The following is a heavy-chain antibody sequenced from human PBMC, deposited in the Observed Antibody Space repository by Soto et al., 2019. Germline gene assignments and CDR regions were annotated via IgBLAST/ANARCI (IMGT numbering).Heavy chain of an antibody. J-gene: IGHJ4*02. Sequence: QVQLVQSGAEVKKPGASVKVSCKASGYTFTSYGISWVRQAPGQGLEWMGWISAYNGNTNYAQTLQGRFTMTTDTSPGTAYMELRSLRSDGTAVYYCARGEWIQHRMYYFDYWGQGTLVTVSS. CDR3: ARGEWIQHRMYYFDY. D-gene: IGHD5-18*01. V-gene: IGHV1-18*01. CDR2: ISAYNGNT. CDR1: GYTFTSYG.